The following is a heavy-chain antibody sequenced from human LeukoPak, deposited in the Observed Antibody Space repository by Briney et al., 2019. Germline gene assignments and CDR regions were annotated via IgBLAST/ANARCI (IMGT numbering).Heavy chain of an antibody. Sequence: SETPSLTCTVSGGSIRSYYWNWIRQPAGKGLEWIGRMHASGSTNYNPSLKSRVTMSVDTSKNQFSLKLSSVTAADTAVYYCARDPSFGSSTAFDIWGQGTMVTVSS. CDR2: MHASGST. CDR3: ARDPSFGSSTAFDI. J-gene: IGHJ3*02. CDR1: GGSIRSYY. V-gene: IGHV4-4*07. D-gene: IGHD1-26*01.